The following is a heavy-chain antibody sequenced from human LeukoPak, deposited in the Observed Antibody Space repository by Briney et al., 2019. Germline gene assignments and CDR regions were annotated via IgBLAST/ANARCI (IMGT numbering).Heavy chain of an antibody. J-gene: IGHJ6*02. D-gene: IGHD6-13*01. V-gene: IGHV3-23*01. CDR2: ISGSGGST. Sequence: AGGSLRLSCAASGFTFSSYAMSWVRQAPGKGLEWVSAISGSGGSTYYADSVKGRFTISRDNSKNTLYLQMNSLRAEDTAVYYCAKGARIAAAGTGRYYYYYYGMVVWGQGTTVTVSS. CDR3: AKGARIAAAGTGRYYYYYYGMVV. CDR1: GFTFSSYA.